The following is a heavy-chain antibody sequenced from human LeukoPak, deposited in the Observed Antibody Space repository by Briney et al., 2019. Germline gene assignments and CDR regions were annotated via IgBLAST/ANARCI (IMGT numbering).Heavy chain of an antibody. CDR3: ARLDIVVVPAATRSWFDP. V-gene: IGHV5-51*01. J-gene: IGHJ5*02. CDR2: IYPGDSDT. CDR1: GYSFTSYW. Sequence: GESLKISCKGSGYSFTSYWIGWVRQMPGEGLEWMGDIYPGDSDTRYSPSFQGQVTISADKSISTAYLQWSSLKASDTAMYYCARLDIVVVPAATRSWFDPWGQGTLVTVSS. D-gene: IGHD2-2*01.